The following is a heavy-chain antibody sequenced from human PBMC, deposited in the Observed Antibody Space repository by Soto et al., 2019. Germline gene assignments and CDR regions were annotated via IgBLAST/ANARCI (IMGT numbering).Heavy chain of an antibody. Sequence: QLQLQESGSGLVKPSQTLSLTCAVSGGSISSGGYSWSWIRQPPGKGLEWIGYMYHSGSTYYNPSLKSRVTISIDRSKNQFSLELSSVTAXXXXXXXCARVPDYWGQGILVTVSS. D-gene: IGHD2-2*01. J-gene: IGHJ4*02. V-gene: IGHV4-30-2*01. CDR2: MYHSGST. CDR3: ARVPDY. CDR1: GGSISSGGYS.